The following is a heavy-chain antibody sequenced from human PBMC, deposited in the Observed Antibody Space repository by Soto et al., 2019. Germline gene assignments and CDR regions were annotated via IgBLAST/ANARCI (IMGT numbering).Heavy chain of an antibody. CDR3: ARVVDTAMVEYYYYYGMDV. J-gene: IGHJ6*02. CDR1: GGTFSSYA. V-gene: IGHV1-69*13. Sequence: GASVKVSCKASGGTFSSYAISWVRQAPGQGLEWMGGIIPIFGTANYAQKFQGRVTITADESTSTAYMELSSLRSEDTAVYYCARVVDTAMVEYYYYYGMDVWGQGTTVTVSS. D-gene: IGHD5-18*01. CDR2: IIPIFGTA.